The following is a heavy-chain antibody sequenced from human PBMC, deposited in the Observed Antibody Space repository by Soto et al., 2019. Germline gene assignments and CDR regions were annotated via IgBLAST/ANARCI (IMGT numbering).Heavy chain of an antibody. J-gene: IGHJ6*02. Sequence: PSETLSLTCTVSGGSISSSSYYWGWIRQPPGKGLEWIGSIYYSGSTYYNPSLKSRVTISVDTSKNQFSLKLSSVTAADTAVYYCAGPRGDGYNYYYYYGMDVWGQRTTVTVS. CDR2: IYYSGST. D-gene: IGHD3-10*01. CDR1: GGSISSSSYY. CDR3: AGPRGDGYNYYYYYGMDV. V-gene: IGHV4-39*01.